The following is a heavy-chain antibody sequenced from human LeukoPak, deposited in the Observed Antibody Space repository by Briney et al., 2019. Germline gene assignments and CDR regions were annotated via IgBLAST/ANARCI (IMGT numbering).Heavy chain of an antibody. CDR3: ARHAGWSFDY. CDR1: GFTFSSYW. Sequence: GGSLRLSCAAPGFTFSSYWMSWVRQAPGKGLEWVANIKQDGSEKYYVDSVKGRFTISRDNAKNSLYLQMNSLRAEDTAVYYCARHAGWSFDYWGQGTLVTVSS. J-gene: IGHJ4*02. CDR2: IKQDGSEK. V-gene: IGHV3-7*01.